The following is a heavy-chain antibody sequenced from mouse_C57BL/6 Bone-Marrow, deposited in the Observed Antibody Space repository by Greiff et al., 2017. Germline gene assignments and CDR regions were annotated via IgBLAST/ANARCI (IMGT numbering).Heavy chain of an antibody. CDR2: IYPGNSDT. J-gene: IGHJ2*01. CDR1: GYTFTSYW. CDR3: TGDPTPVQYYFDD. V-gene: IGHV1-5*01. D-gene: IGHD1-1*01. Sequence: VQLQQSGTVLVRPGASVKMSCKTSGYTFTSYWMHWVKQRPGQGLEWIGAIYPGNSDTSYNQKFKGKAKLTAVTSASTAYMQLSSLTNEDSAVYYCTGDPTPVQYYFDDWGKGTTLTVSS.